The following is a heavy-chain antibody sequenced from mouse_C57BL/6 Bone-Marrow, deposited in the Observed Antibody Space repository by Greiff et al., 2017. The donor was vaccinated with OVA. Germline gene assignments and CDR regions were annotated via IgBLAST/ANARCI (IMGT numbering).Heavy chain of an antibody. CDR2: IDPSDSYT. D-gene: IGHD3-2*02. J-gene: IGHJ2*01. CDR3: AREGDSSGYFDY. Sequence: QVHVKQPGAELVKPGASVKLSCKASGYTFTSYWMQWVKQRPGQGLEWIGEIDPSDSYTNYNQKFKGKATLTVDTSSSTAYMQLSSLTSEDSAVYYCAREGDSSGYFDYWGQGTTLTVSS. CDR1: GYTFTSYW. V-gene: IGHV1-50*01.